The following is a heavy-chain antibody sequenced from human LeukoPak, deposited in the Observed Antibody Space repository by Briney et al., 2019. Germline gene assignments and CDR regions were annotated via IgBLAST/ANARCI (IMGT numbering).Heavy chain of an antibody. V-gene: IGHV4-61*02. CDR1: GGSLSSGSYY. CDR2: IYTSGST. CDR3: ARGTSELLWFGELTTVPFDY. J-gene: IGHJ4*02. Sequence: SETLSLTCTVSGGSLSSGSYYWSWIRQPAGTGLEWIGRIYTSGSTNYNPSLKSRVTISVDTPKNQFSLNLSSVTAADTAVYFCARGTSELLWFGELTTVPFDYWGQGTLVTVSS. D-gene: IGHD3-10*01.